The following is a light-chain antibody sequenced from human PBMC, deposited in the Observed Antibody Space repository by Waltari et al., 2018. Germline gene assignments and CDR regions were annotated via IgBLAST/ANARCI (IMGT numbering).Light chain of an antibody. CDR1: SANIEMNT. CDR3: AAWDDSLTSFV. CDR2: SNN. Sequence: QSVLTQPPSVSGTPGQRVTISCSGSSANIEMNTVNCYHQLPGTAPKVLIYSNNQRPSGVPDRFAGSKSGTSASLAISGLQSEDEADYYCAAWDDSLTSFVFGSGTTVTVL. J-gene: IGLJ1*01. V-gene: IGLV1-44*01.